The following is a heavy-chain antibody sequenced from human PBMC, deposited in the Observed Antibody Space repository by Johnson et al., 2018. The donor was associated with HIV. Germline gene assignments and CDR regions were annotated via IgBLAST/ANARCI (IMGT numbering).Heavy chain of an antibody. J-gene: IGHJ3*02. CDR2: IKSKTDGGTT. D-gene: IGHD2/OR15-2a*01. Sequence: VQLVESGGGVVQPGRSLRLSCAASGFTFSNAWMSWVRQAPGKGLEWVGRIKSKTDGGTTDYAAPVKGRFTISRDDSKNTLYLQMNSLRAEDTAVYYCARGIEGLDAFDIWGQGTMVTVSS. CDR1: GFTFSNAW. CDR3: ARGIEGLDAFDI. V-gene: IGHV3-15*01.